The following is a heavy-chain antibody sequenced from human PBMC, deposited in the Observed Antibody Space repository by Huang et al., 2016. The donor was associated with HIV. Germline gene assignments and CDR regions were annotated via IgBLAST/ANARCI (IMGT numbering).Heavy chain of an antibody. CDR2: SSGGDGNT. CDR1: GFTFSIYA. Sequence: EVQLLESGGDLVQPGGSLRLSCAASGFTFSIYAMTWVRQAPGTGLGWVSTSSGGDGNTYYADSVKGRFTIASDNSKNTLYLQIHSLGAEDTAIYYCAKGRTTVAKAFDYWGQGTLVTVSS. D-gene: IGHD4-17*01. V-gene: IGHV3-23*01. J-gene: IGHJ4*02. CDR3: AKGRTTVAKAFDY.